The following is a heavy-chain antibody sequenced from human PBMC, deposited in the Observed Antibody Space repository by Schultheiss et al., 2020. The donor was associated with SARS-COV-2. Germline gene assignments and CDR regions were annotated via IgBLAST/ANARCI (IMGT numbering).Heavy chain of an antibody. D-gene: IGHD5-18*01. CDR3: ARNVDTAMVTDY. V-gene: IGHV4-34*01. J-gene: IGHJ4*02. CDR2: INHSGST. Sequence: SETLSLTCAVYGGSFSGYYWSWIRQPPGKGLEWIGEINHSGSTNYNPSLKSRVTMSVDTSKNQFSLKLSSVTAADTAVYYCARNVDTAMVTDYWGQGTLVTVSS. CDR1: GGSFSGYY.